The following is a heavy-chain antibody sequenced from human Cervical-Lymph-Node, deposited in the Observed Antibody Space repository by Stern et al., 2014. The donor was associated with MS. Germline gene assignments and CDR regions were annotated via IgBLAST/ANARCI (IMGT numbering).Heavy chain of an antibody. Sequence: QVQLVQSGAEVKKPGASVKVSCKASGDRFSTFYLHWLRQAPGQELQWIGRIVPGSGATNSSQTFHVSLTMTRDRSITTAYLELSGLRSDDTAVYYCARIYCSGDECYHSFDTWGQGTLVTVSS. V-gene: IGHV1-2*06. D-gene: IGHD3-16*02. CDR1: GDRFSTFY. J-gene: IGHJ4*02. CDR2: IVPGSGAT. CDR3: ARIYCSGDECYHSFDT.